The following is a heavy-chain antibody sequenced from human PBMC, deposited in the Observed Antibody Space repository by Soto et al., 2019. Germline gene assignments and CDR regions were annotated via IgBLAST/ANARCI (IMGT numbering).Heavy chain of an antibody. D-gene: IGHD1-7*01. CDR3: ARELITGTTRGDAFDI. Sequence: ASVKVSCKASGYTFTGYYMHWVRQAPGQGLEWMGWINPNSGGTNYAQKFQGRVTMTRDTSISTAYMELSRLRSDDAAVYYCARELITGTTRGDAFDIWGQGTMVTVSS. J-gene: IGHJ3*02. CDR2: INPNSGGT. V-gene: IGHV1-2*02. CDR1: GYTFTGYY.